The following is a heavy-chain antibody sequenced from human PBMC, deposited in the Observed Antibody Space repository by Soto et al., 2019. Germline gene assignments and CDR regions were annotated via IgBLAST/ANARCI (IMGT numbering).Heavy chain of an antibody. V-gene: IGHV3-33*01. CDR1: GFTVSNYG. D-gene: IGHD5-12*01. CDR3: ARGEAWPDEAFDI. CDR2: IWKDGNNK. Sequence: QVQLVESGGGVVQPGQSLRLSCAASGFTVSNYGMHWVRQAPGKGLEWVAVIWKDGNNKYYRDSVKGRFTISRDNSKNTLELQMSSLRGEDTAVYYCARGEAWPDEAFDIWGQGMMVTVSS. J-gene: IGHJ3*02.